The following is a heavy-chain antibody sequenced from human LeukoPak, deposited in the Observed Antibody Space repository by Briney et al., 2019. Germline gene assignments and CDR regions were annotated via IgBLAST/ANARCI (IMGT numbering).Heavy chain of an antibody. CDR1: GFTFSSYA. D-gene: IGHD1-26*01. CDR2: FSGSGGNT. Sequence: GGSLRLSCAASGFTFSSYAMSWVRQAPGKGLEWVSAFSGSGGNTYYADSVKGRFTISRDNSKNTLYLQMNTLRAEDTAVYYCARTGSSRFDYWGQGTLVTVSS. CDR3: ARTGSSRFDY. J-gene: IGHJ4*02. V-gene: IGHV3-23*01.